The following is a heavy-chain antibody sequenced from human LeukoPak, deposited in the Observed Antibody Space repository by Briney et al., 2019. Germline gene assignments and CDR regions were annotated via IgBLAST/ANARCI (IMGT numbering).Heavy chain of an antibody. V-gene: IGHV1-2*02. Sequence: XSVKVSCKASGYSFIGYHMHWVRQAPGQGLEWMGWTNPNTGGTKYAQKFQGRVTMTRDTSISTAYMELSSLRSDDTAVYFCASVEMATIGFEHWGQGTLVTVSS. CDR2: TNPNTGGT. D-gene: IGHD5-24*01. CDR1: GYSFIGYH. CDR3: ASVEMATIGFEH. J-gene: IGHJ4*02.